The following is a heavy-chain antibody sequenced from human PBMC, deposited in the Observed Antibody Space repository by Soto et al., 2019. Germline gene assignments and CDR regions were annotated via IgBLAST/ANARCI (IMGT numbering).Heavy chain of an antibody. CDR1: GFTFSSYA. V-gene: IGHV3-23*01. Sequence: EVQLLESGGGLVQPGGSLRLSCAASGFTFSSYAMSWVRQAPGKGLEWVSGINGGGDSTYFADSVRGRFTISRDNSKNTLFLQMNSLRAEDTAVYYFARGRTFDLWGQGTLVTVSS. J-gene: IGHJ4*02. CDR2: INGGGDST. CDR3: ARGRTFDL.